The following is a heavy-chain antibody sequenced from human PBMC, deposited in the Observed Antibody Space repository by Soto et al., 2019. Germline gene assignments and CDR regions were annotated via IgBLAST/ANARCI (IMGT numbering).Heavy chain of an antibody. CDR1: GGSISSSSYC. CDR3: ARHKLGLVGATTGFWFDP. J-gene: IGHJ5*02. D-gene: IGHD1-26*01. CDR2: IYYSGST. V-gene: IGHV4-39*01. Sequence: PSETLSLTCTVSGGSISSSSYCWGWIRQPPGKGLEWIGSIYYSGSTYYNPSLKSRVTISVDTSKNQFSLKLSSVTAADTAVYYCARHKLGLVGATTGFWFDPWGQGTLVTVSS.